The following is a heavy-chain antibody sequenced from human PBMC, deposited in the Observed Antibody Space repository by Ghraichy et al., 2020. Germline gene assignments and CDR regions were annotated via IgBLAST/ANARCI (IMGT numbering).Heavy chain of an antibody. CDR1: GGSISSSSYY. J-gene: IGHJ4*02. V-gene: IGHV4-39*01. CDR3: ARRAILWFGELESDY. CDR2: IYYSGST. Sequence: SETLSLTCTVSGGSISSSSYYWGWIRQPPGKGLEWIGSIYYSGSTYYNPSLKSRVTISVDTSKNQFSLKLSSVTAADTAVYYCARRAILWFGELESDYWGQGTLVTVSS. D-gene: IGHD3-10*01.